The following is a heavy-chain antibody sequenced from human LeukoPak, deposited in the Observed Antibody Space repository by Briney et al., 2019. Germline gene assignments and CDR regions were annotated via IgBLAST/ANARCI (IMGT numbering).Heavy chain of an antibody. D-gene: IGHD4-17*01. J-gene: IGHJ6*02. V-gene: IGHV4-34*01. CDR2: INHSGST. CDR3: ARGRVVPTVTKGYYYYGMDV. Sequence: SETLSLTCAVYGGSFSGYYWSWIRQPPGKGLEWIGEINHSGSTNYNPSLKSRVTISVDTSKNQFSLKLSSVTAADTAVYYCARGRVVPTVTKGYYYYGMDVWGQGTTVTVSS. CDR1: GGSFSGYY.